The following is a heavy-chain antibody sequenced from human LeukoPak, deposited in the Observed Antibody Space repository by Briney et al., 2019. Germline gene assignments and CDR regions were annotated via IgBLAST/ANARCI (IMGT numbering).Heavy chain of an antibody. J-gene: IGHJ6*02. D-gene: IGHD3-9*01. Sequence: SETLSLTCIVSGGSISSYYWSWIRQPPGKGLEWIGYIYYSGSTNYNPSLKCRVTISVDTSKNQFSLKLSSVTAADTAVYYCARVNIDDILTGYLYYYYGMDVWGQGTTVTVSS. CDR1: GGSISSYY. CDR2: IYYSGST. V-gene: IGHV4-59*01. CDR3: ARVNIDDILTGYLYYYYGMDV.